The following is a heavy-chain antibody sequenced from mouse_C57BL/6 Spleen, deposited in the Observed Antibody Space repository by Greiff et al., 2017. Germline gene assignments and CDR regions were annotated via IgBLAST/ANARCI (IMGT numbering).Heavy chain of an antibody. CDR1: GYTFTSYW. V-gene: IGHV1-69*01. CDR3: ARGGHYYGSSYYFDY. CDR2: IDPSDSYT. D-gene: IGHD1-1*01. Sequence: QVQLQQPGAELVMPGASVKLSCKASGYTFTSYWMHWVKQRPGQGLEWIGEIDPSDSYTNYNQKFKGKSTLTVDKSSSTAYMQLSRLTSEDSAVYYCARGGHYYGSSYYFDYWGQGTTLTVSS. J-gene: IGHJ2*01.